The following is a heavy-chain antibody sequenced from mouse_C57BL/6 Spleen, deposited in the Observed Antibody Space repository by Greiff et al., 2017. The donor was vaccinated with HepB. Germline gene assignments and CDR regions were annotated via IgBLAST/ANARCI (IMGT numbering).Heavy chain of an antibody. CDR1: GYTFTSYW. J-gene: IGHJ1*03. CDR3: ARGYYGNYEFSYWYFDV. Sequence: QVHVKQSGAELAKPGASVKLSCKASGYTFTSYWMHWVKQRPGQGLEWIGYINPSSGYTKYNQKFKDKATLTADNSSSTAYMQLSSLTYEDSAVYYCARGYYGNYEFSYWYFDVWGTGTTVTVSS. D-gene: IGHD2-1*01. CDR2: INPSSGYT. V-gene: IGHV1-7*01.